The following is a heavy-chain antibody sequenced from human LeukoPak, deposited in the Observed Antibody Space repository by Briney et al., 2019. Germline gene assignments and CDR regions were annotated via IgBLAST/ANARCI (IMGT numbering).Heavy chain of an antibody. J-gene: IGHJ4*02. CDR2: IYYSGST. Sequence: SETLSITCTVSGGSISSGDYYWSWIRQPPGKGLEWIGYIYYSGSTYYNPSLKSRVTISVDTSKNQFSLKLSSVTAADTAVYYCARVSFLEEYYYDSSGYIFDYWGQGTLVTVSS. CDR3: ARVSFLEEYYYDSSGYIFDY. D-gene: IGHD3-22*01. V-gene: IGHV4-30-4*01. CDR1: GGSISSGDYY.